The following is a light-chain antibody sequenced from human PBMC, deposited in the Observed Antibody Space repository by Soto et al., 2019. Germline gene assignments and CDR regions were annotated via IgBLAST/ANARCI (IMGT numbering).Light chain of an antibody. CDR3: QQSYSTPIS. CDR1: QSISSH. J-gene: IGKJ5*01. V-gene: IGKV1-39*01. CDR2: TAS. Sequence: DIRMTQSPSSLSASFGDTVSITCRASQSISSHLNWYQQEPGKAPNLLMYTASNLQSGVPSRFSGSGSGTDFTLTISSLQPEDFATYYCQQSYSTPISFGQGTRLEI.